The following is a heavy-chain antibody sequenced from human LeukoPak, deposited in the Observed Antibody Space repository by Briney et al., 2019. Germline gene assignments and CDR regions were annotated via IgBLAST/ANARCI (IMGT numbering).Heavy chain of an antibody. V-gene: IGHV5-51*01. CDR1: GYSFTSYW. J-gene: IGHJ3*02. Sequence: GESLKISCKGSGYSFTSYWIGWVRQMPGKGLEWMGIIYPGDSDTRYSPSFQGQVTISADKSISTAYLQWSSLKASDTAMYYCARSYSSSWYGSDAFDIWGQGTMVTVSS. D-gene: IGHD6-13*01. CDR2: IYPGDSDT. CDR3: ARSYSSSWYGSDAFDI.